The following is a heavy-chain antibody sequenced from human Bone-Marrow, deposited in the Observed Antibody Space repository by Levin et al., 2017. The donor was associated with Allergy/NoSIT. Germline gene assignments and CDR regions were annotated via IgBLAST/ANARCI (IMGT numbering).Heavy chain of an antibody. Sequence: SGPTLVKPTQTLTLTCTFSGFSLSTSGVGVGWIRPPPGKALEWLALIYWDDDKRYSPSLKSRLTITKDTSKNQVVLTMTNMDPVDTATYYCARSPYCSSTSCYTSWAFDIWGQGTMVTVSS. V-gene: IGHV2-5*02. CDR1: GFSLSTSGVG. J-gene: IGHJ3*02. CDR2: IYWDDDK. CDR3: ARSPYCSSTSCYTSWAFDI. D-gene: IGHD2-2*02.